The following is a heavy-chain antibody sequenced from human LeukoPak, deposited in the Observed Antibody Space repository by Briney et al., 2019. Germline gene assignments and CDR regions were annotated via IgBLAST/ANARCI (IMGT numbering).Heavy chain of an antibody. Sequence: GESLKISCKGSGNRFTSYWIGWVRQMPGKGLEWMGIIYFGDSHTRYSPSFQGQVTISADKSISTAYLQWSSLKASDTAIYYCATSAGSSSSWEFDYWGQRTLVTVSS. CDR3: ATSAGSSSSWEFDY. CDR2: IYFGDSHT. V-gene: IGHV5-51*01. CDR1: GNRFTSYW. J-gene: IGHJ4*02. D-gene: IGHD6-13*01.